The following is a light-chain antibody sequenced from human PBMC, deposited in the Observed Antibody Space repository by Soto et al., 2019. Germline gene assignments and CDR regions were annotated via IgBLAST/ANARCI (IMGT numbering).Light chain of an antibody. CDR2: EVS. CDR1: SSDVGGYNY. Sequence: QSALTQPASVSGSPGQSITISCTGTSSDVGGYNYVSWYQQHPGKAPKFLLYEVSNRPSGVSHRFSGSKSGNTASLTISGLQAEDEADYYSCSYTSSGTLYVFGTGTKLTVL. J-gene: IGLJ1*01. V-gene: IGLV2-14*01. CDR3: CSYTSSGTLYV.